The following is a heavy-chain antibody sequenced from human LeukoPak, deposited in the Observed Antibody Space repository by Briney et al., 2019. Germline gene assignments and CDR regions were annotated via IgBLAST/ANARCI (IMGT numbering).Heavy chain of an antibody. V-gene: IGHV3-33*06. CDR3: VKDIQGGFDYTNSLDS. D-gene: IGHD4-11*01. CDR2: IWSDGSNR. CDR1: GFMFTHHG. Sequence: GQSLRLSCAASGFMFTHHGMHWVRQAPGKGLEWVAVIWSDGSNRFYSDSVKGRFAISRDDSNDMVYLQMNGLRADDAAVYYCVKDIQGGFDYTNSLDSWGQGTLVIVSS. J-gene: IGHJ4*02.